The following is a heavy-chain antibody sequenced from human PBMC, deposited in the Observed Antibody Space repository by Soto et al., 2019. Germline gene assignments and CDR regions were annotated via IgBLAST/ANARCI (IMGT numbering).Heavy chain of an antibody. V-gene: IGHV3-30-3*01. Sequence: QVQVVESGGGVVQPGRSLRLSCAASGFTFSTQAMHWVRQAPGKGLEWVAVITNGGNNQYYADSVKGRFTISRDNSKNTLYLQMNSLRPEDTAVYYCVKDLSGAWTFDYWGQGTLVTVSS. J-gene: IGHJ4*02. CDR1: GFTFSTQA. CDR3: VKDLSGAWTFDY. CDR2: ITNGGNNQ. D-gene: IGHD1-1*01.